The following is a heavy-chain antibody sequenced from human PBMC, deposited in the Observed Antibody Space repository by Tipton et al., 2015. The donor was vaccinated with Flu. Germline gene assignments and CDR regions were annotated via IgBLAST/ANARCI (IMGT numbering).Heavy chain of an antibody. CDR1: GGSISSYY. V-gene: IGHV4-59*01. CDR3: ARDDPHGVDY. CDR2: IYYSGST. Sequence: TLSLTCTVSGGSISSYYWSWIRQPPGKGLEWIGYIYYSGSTNYNPSLKSRVTISVDTSKNQFSLKLSSVTAADTAVYYCARDDPHGVDYWGQGTLVTVSS. J-gene: IGHJ4*02. D-gene: IGHD5-24*01.